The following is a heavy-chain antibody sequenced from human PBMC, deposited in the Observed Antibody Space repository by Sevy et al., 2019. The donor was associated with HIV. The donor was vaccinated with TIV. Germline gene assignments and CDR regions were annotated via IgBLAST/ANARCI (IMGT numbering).Heavy chain of an antibody. CDR3: ARGWGDFWSGYPYGMDV. Sequence: ASVKVSCKASGGSFNSYAINWVRQAPGQGLEWVGRLVPGYGITNYGQKLQGRVTITADKSATTAYMELSSLGSEDTAVYYCARGWGDFWSGYPYGMDVWGQRTTVTVSS. D-gene: IGHD3-3*01. V-gene: IGHV1-69*04. CDR1: GGSFNSYA. J-gene: IGHJ6*02. CDR2: LVPGYGIT.